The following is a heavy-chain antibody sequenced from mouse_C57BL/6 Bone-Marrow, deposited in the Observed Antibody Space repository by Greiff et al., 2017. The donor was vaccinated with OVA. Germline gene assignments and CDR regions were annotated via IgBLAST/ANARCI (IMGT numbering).Heavy chain of an antibody. CDR2: IYPGGGYT. CDR3: ARVGGRDYWYFDV. Sequence: VQLQQSGAELVRPGTSVKMSCKASGYTFTNYWIGWAKQRPGHGLEWIGDIYPGGGYTNYNEKFKGKATLTADKSSSTAYMQFSSLTSEDSAIYYCARVGGRDYWYFDVWGTGTTVTVSS. D-gene: IGHD6-1*01. J-gene: IGHJ1*03. CDR1: GYTFTNYW. V-gene: IGHV1-63*01.